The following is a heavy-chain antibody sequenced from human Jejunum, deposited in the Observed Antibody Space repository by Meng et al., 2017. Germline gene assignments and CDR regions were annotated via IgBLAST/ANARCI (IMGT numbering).Heavy chain of an antibody. D-gene: IGHD5-24*01. CDR1: GYTLNGFY. CDR2: INTNTGGT. V-gene: IGHV1-2*06. J-gene: IGHJ4*02. Sequence: QVQLEQSGAEVRKPGASAMVSCRASGYTLNGFYMHWVRQAPVQGLEWMGRINTNTGGTNYAQNFKGSITLTRDTSTVYMEVNRLRSDDTAMYYCAGRSYNYDDYFDFWGRGTLVTVSS. CDR3: AGRSYNYDDYFDF.